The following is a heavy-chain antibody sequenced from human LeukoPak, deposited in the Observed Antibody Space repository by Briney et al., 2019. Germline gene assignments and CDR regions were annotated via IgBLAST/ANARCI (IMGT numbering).Heavy chain of an antibody. Sequence: GGSLKLSCAASGFTFSGSTMHWVRQASGKGLEWVGRIRSKANNYATAYATSVKGRFTLSRDDSKNTAYLQMNSLKTEDTAVYYCASKSRIQLWFPFDYWGQGTLVTVSS. CDR2: IRSKANNYAT. CDR3: ASKSRIQLWFPFDY. D-gene: IGHD5-18*01. CDR1: GFTFSGST. V-gene: IGHV3-73*01. J-gene: IGHJ4*02.